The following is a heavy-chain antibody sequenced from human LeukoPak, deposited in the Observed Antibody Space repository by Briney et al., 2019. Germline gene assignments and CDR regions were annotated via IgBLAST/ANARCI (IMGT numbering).Heavy chain of an antibody. V-gene: IGHV4-4*07. D-gene: IGHD6-6*01. CDR3: ARVTGSSSAYYYYYYSMDV. Sequence: SETLSLTCTVSGGSISSYYWSWIRQPAGKGLEWIGRIYTSGSTNYNPSLKSRVTMSVDTSKNQFSLKLSSVTHTAAAVYYCARVTGSSSAYYYYYYSMDVWGKGTTVTVSS. J-gene: IGHJ6*03. CDR1: GGSISSYY. CDR2: IYTSGST.